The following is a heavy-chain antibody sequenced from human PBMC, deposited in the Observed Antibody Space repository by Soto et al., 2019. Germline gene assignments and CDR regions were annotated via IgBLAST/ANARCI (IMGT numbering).Heavy chain of an antibody. CDR3: AKRSSSSTFDY. J-gene: IGHJ4*02. CDR2: ISGSDDST. CDR1: GFTFSSYA. D-gene: IGHD6-6*01. Sequence: EVQLLESGGGLVQPGESLRLSCAASGFTFSSYAMSWVRQAPGKGLEWVSVISGSDDSTYYAESVKGRFTISRDNSKNLLYLQMNSLRAEDTAVYYCAKRSSSSTFDYWGQGTLVTVSS. V-gene: IGHV3-23*01.